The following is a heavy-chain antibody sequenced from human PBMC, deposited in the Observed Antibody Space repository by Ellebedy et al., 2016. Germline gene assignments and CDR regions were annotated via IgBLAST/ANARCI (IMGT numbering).Heavy chain of an antibody. CDR3: ARSPTYSSSSGWIDS. CDR1: GFAFKNYA. CDR2: ISWNTGNV. Sequence: GGSLRLXCAASGFAFKNYAMHWVRQPPGKGLEWVSGISWNTGNVDYADSVRGRFTISRDNAKNSLYLEMNSLRPEDTALYYCARSPTYSSSSGWIDSWGQGTLVTVSS. V-gene: IGHV3-9*01. J-gene: IGHJ5*01. D-gene: IGHD6-6*01.